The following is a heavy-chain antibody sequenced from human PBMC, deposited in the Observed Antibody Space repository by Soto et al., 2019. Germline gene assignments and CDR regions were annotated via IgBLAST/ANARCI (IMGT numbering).Heavy chain of an antibody. V-gene: IGHV4-4*02. J-gene: IGHJ4*02. D-gene: IGHD6-13*01. CDR2: IYHSGST. CDR1: GGSISSSNW. Sequence: PSETLSLTCAVSGGSISSSNWWSWVRQPPGKGLEWIGEIYHSGSTNYNPSLKSRVTISVDKSKNQFSLKLSSVTAADTAVYYCARTHIAAAATENFDYWGQGTLVTVSS. CDR3: ARTHIAAAATENFDY.